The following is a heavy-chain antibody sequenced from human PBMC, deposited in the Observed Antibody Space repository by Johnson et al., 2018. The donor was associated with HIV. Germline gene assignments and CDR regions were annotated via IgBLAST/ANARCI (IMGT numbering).Heavy chain of an antibody. CDR1: GFTFSSYA. Sequence: VQLVESGGGVVQPGRSLRLSCAASGFTFSSYAMHWVRQAPGKGLEWVSTISGSGGRTYYADSVKGRFTISRDNSKNTLFLQMNSLRAEDTAVYYCARAAYSGSHHDAFDIWGQGTMVTVSS. J-gene: IGHJ3*02. CDR2: ISGSGGRT. D-gene: IGHD1-26*01. CDR3: ARAAYSGSHHDAFDI. V-gene: IGHV3-23*04.